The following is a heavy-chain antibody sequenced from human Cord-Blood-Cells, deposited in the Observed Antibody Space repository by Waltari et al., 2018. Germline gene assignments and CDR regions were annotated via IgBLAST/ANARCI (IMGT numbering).Heavy chain of an antibody. Sequence: QVQLVQSGAEVKKPGSSVKVPCMASGGTFSSSAISWGREAPGQGLEWMGRIIPILGIANYAQKFQGRVTITADKSTSTAYMELSSLRSEDTAVYYCARDQGHIEARPAFDIWGQGTMVTVSS. CDR2: IIPILGIA. J-gene: IGHJ3*02. CDR3: ARDQGHIEARPAFDI. CDR1: GGTFSSSA. V-gene: IGHV1-69*09. D-gene: IGHD6-6*01.